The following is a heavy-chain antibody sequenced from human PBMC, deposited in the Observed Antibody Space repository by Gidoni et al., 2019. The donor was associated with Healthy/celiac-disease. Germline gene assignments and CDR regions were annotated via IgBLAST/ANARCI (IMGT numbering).Heavy chain of an antibody. CDR3: ARDLSKAGSLLWFGESEGFDY. CDR2: ISSSSSYI. CDR1: GFTFSSYS. Sequence: EVQLVESGGGLVKPGGSLRLSCAASGFTFSSYSMNWVRQAPGKGLEWVSSISSSSSYIYYADSVKGRFTISRDNAKNSLYLQMNSLRAEDTAVYYCARDLSKAGSLLWFGESEGFDYWGQGTLVTVSS. J-gene: IGHJ4*02. D-gene: IGHD3-10*01. V-gene: IGHV3-21*01.